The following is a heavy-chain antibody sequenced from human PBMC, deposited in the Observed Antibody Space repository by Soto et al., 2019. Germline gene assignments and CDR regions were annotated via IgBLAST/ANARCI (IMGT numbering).Heavy chain of an antibody. CDR1: GFTFSSYA. CDR3: AKGLGEQTGMRTGDDAFDI. Sequence: GGSLSLSCAASGFTFSSYAMSWVRQAPGKGLEWVSAISGSGGSTYYADSVKGRFTISRDNSKNTLYLQMNSLRAEDTAVYYCAKGLGEQTGMRTGDDAFDIWGQGTMVTVSS. CDR2: ISGSGGST. V-gene: IGHV3-23*01. J-gene: IGHJ3*02. D-gene: IGHD1-1*01.